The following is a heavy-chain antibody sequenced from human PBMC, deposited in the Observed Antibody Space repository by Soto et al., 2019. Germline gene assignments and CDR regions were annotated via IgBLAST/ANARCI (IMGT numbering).Heavy chain of an antibody. D-gene: IGHD5-18*01. J-gene: IGHJ6*02. V-gene: IGHV3-30*18. CDR1: GFTFSSYG. Sequence: GGSLRLSCAASGFTFSSYGMHWVRQAPGKGLEWVAVISYDGSNKYYADSVKGRFTISRDNSKNTLYLQMNSLRAEDTAVYYCAKDVGYSYGSIYYYYGMDVWGQGTTVTVSS. CDR2: ISYDGSNK. CDR3: AKDVGYSYGSIYYYYGMDV.